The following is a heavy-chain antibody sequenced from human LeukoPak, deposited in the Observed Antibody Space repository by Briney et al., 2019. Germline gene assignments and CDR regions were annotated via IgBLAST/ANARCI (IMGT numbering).Heavy chain of an antibody. CDR2: IIPIFGTA. D-gene: IGHD3-9*01. CDR1: GGTFSSYA. Sequence: SVKVSCKASGGTFSSYAISWVRQAPGQGLEWMGGIIPIFGTANYAQKFQGRVTITADESTSTAYMELSSLRSEDTAVYYCAREEGLRYFDWLFRYWGQGTLVTVPS. CDR3: AREEGLRYFDWLFRY. V-gene: IGHV1-69*13. J-gene: IGHJ4*02.